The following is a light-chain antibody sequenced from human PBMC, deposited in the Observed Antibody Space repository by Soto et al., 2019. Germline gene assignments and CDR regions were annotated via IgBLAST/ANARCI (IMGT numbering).Light chain of an antibody. Sequence: EILMSQSPATLSVSPGERATLSCRASQSVGGNIAWYQQSPGQAPRLLIYGTSTRATGIPARFSGRGSGTEFTLTISSLQSEDSVVYYCQQYNVWPRYTFVQGTKLEIK. CDR2: GTS. CDR3: QQYNVWPRYT. J-gene: IGKJ2*01. CDR1: QSVGGN. V-gene: IGKV3-15*01.